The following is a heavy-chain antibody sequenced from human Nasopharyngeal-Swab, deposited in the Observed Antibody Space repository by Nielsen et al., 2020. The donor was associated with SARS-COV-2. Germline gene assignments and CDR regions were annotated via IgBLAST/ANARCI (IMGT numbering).Heavy chain of an antibody. J-gene: IGHJ6*02. V-gene: IGHV4-4*02. CDR2: IYHSGST. CDR3: AREGYDFWSGYPNGGYYYYGMDV. Sequence: VRQAPGKGLEWIGEIYHSGSTNYNPSLKSRVTISVDKSKNQFSLKLSSVTAADTAVYYCAREGYDFWSGYPNGGYYYYGMDVWGQGTTVTVSS. D-gene: IGHD3-3*01.